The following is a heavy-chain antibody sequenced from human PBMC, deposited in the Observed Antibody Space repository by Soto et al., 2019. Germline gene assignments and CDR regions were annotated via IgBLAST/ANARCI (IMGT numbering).Heavy chain of an antibody. V-gene: IGHV3-73*01. J-gene: IGHJ4*02. CDR3: ARHLEYCSGGRCYAVYDY. Sequence: PGGSLRLSCAASGFTFSDSAMHWVRQASGKGLEWVGRIRNKGNNYATAYTASVKGRFTISRDDSKNTVYLQMNSLRAEDTAVYYCARHLEYCSGGRCYAVYDYWGQGTLVTVSS. D-gene: IGHD2-15*01. CDR1: GFTFSDSA. CDR2: IRNKGNNYAT.